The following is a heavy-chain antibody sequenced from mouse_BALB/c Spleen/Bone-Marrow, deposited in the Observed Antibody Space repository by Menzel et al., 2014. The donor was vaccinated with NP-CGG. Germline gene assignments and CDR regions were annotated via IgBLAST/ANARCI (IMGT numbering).Heavy chain of an antibody. CDR3: ARWLLPYGLDY. D-gene: IGHD2-3*01. Sequence: DVKLQESGAELVKPGASVKLSCTASGFNIKDTYMHWVKQRPEQGLEWIGRIDPASGNTKYDPKFQGKATITADTSSNTAYLQLSSLTSEDTAVYYCARWLLPYGLDYWGQGTSVTVSS. J-gene: IGHJ4*01. V-gene: IGHV14-3*02. CDR1: GFNIKDTY. CDR2: IDPASGNT.